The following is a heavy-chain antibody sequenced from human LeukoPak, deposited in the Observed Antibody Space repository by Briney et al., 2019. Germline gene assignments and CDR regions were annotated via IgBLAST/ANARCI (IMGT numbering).Heavy chain of an antibody. D-gene: IGHD3-22*01. CDR2: ISAYNGNT. V-gene: IGHV1-18*01. CDR3: ARDLRSYYYDSSGYYLLY. Sequence: GASVKVSCKASGYTFTSYGISWVRQAPGQGLEWMGWISAYNGNTNYAQKLQGRVTMTTGTSTSTAYMELRSLRSDDTAVYYCARDLRSYYYDSSGYYLLYWGQGTLVTVSS. CDR1: GYTFTSYG. J-gene: IGHJ4*02.